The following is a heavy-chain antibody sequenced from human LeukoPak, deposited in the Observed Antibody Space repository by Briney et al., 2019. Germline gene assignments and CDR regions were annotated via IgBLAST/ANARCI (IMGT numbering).Heavy chain of an antibody. CDR2: ITNDGSRQ. J-gene: IGHJ4*02. CDR3: AKGRRTGFVDY. Sequence: GGSLRLSCEPSIFVFSEYYMHWVRLAPGKGLEWLAVITNDGSRQFYADSVKGRFTVSRDNSKSLLFLQMESLRHDDTGTYYCAKGRRTGFVDYWGQGALVTVSS. CDR1: IFVFSEYY. D-gene: IGHD1-1*01. V-gene: IGHV3-30*18.